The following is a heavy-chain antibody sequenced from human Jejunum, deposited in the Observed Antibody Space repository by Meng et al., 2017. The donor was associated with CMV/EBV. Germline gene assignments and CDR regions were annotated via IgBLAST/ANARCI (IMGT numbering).Heavy chain of an antibody. V-gene: IGHV3-30*02. CDR3: AKSALRYYSNSVDWFDP. J-gene: IGHJ5*02. D-gene: IGHD4-11*01. CDR2: LMYDGGNK. Sequence: LSHYGMHWGRQAPGKGLEWVAYLMYDGGNKFYADSARGRFTISKDISKNTLFLQMNALRVEDTAVYYCAKSALRYYSNSVDWFDPWGQGTLVTVSS. CDR1: LSHYG.